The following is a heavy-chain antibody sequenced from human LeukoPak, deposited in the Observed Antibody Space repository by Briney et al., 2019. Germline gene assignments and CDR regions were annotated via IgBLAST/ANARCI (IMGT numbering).Heavy chain of an antibody. D-gene: IGHD3-22*01. V-gene: IGHV3-64*01. CDR2: ISSNGGST. J-gene: IGHJ4*02. CDR3: ARWRHSSGYYYDD. CDR1: GFTFSSYT. Sequence: GGSLRLSCAASGFTFSSYTMHWVRQAPGKGLEYVSAISSNGGSTYYANSVKGRFTISRDNSKNTLYLQMGSLRAEDMAVYYCARWRHSSGYYYDDWGQGTLITVSS.